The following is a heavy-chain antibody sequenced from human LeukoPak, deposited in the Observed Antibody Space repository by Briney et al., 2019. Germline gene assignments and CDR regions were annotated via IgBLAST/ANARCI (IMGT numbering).Heavy chain of an antibody. CDR2: ISYDGSNK. D-gene: IGHD1-26*01. J-gene: IGHJ4*02. CDR1: GFTFSSYA. V-gene: IGHV3-30-3*01. CDR3: AREVGTSHRFDY. Sequence: GRSLRLSCAASGFTFSSYAMHWVRQTPGKGLEWVAFISYDGSNKYYPDSVKGRFTISRDNSKNTLYLQMSSLSSEDTAVYYCAREVGTSHRFDYWGQGTLVTVSS.